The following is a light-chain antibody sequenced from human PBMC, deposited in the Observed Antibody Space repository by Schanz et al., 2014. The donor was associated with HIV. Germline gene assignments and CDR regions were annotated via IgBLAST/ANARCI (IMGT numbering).Light chain of an antibody. V-gene: IGKV3D-20*02. CDR2: ATS. CDR1: QRLSSSY. CDR3: QQRSKWPQT. J-gene: IGKJ1*01. Sequence: EIVLTQSPGSLSLSPGGRATLSCGASQRLSSSYLAWYQQKRDQPPRLVIYATSTRAAGIPDRFSGTGSGTDFTLTISSLEPEDFAVYYCQQRSKWPQTFGQGTKVELK.